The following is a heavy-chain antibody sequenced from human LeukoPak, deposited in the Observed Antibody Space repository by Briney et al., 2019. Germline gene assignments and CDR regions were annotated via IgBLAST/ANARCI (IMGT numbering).Heavy chain of an antibody. Sequence: ASVKISCKASGYTFTSYYMHWVRQAPGQGLEWMGIINPSSGSTSYAQKFQGRVTMTRDTSTSTVYMELSSLRSEDTAVYYCARVLRPKSSSWHHNWFDPWGQGTLVTVSS. D-gene: IGHD6-13*01. CDR1: GYTFTSYY. V-gene: IGHV1-46*01. CDR3: ARVLRPKSSSWHHNWFDP. CDR2: INPSSGST. J-gene: IGHJ5*02.